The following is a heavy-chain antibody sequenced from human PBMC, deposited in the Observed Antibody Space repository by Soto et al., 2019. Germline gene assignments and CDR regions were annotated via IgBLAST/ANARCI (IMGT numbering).Heavy chain of an antibody. Sequence: QVQLQESGPGLVKPSGTLSLTCAVSGGSISSSNWWCWVRQPPGKGLEWIGEIYHSGSTNYNPSLTSRVTISVDKSKNQFSLKLSSVTAADTAVYYCASVRGGYYYAMDVWGQGTTVTVSS. V-gene: IGHV4-4*02. CDR2: IYHSGST. J-gene: IGHJ6*02. CDR3: ASVRGGYYYAMDV. D-gene: IGHD3-10*02. CDR1: GGSISSSNW.